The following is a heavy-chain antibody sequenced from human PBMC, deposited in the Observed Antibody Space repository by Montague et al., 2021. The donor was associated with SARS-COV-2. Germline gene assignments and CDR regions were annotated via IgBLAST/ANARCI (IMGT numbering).Heavy chain of an antibody. Sequence: SLRLSCAASGFTFDDYAMHWVRQVPGKGLEWVSGISWNSGSIGYADSVKGRFTISRDNAKNSLYLQMNSLRAEDTALYYCAKVPQRDYDILSDDAFDFWGQGTMVTVSS. V-gene: IGHV3-9*01. J-gene: IGHJ3*01. D-gene: IGHD3-9*01. CDR1: GFTFDDYA. CDR3: AKVPQRDYDILSDDAFDF. CDR2: ISWNSGSI.